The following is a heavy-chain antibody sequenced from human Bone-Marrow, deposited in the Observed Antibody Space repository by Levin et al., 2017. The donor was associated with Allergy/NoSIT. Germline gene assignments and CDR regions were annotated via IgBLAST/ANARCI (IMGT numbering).Heavy chain of an antibody. Sequence: GGSLRPSCAAFGFTFDDYGMHWIRQVPGKGLEWVSAISWNSGKIDYADSVKGRFTISRDNTKNSLFLQMNSLRPEDTAVYYCARDIGASGWRYFAYWGQGTLVSVSS. CDR2: ISWNSGKI. CDR3: ARDIGASGWRYFAY. V-gene: IGHV3-9*01. J-gene: IGHJ4*02. D-gene: IGHD6-19*01. CDR1: GFTFDDYG.